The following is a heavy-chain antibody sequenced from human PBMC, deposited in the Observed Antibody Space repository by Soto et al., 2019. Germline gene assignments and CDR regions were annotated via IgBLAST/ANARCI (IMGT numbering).Heavy chain of an antibody. CDR2: MNPNSGNT. CDR3: ASRLGYSSSSMYYYYGMDV. V-gene: IGHV1-8*01. CDR1: GYTFTSYD. Sequence: ASVKVSCKASGYTFTSYDINWVRQATGQGIEWMGWMNPNSGNTGYAQKFQGRFTMTRNTSISTAYMELSNLRSEDTAVYYCASRLGYSSSSMYYYYGMDVWGQGTTVTVS. J-gene: IGHJ6*02. D-gene: IGHD6-6*01.